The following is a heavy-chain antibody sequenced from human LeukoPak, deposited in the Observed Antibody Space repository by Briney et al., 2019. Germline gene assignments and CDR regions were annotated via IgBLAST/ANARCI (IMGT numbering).Heavy chain of an antibody. CDR1: GGTFSSYA. Sequence: SVKVSCKASGGTFSSYAISWVRQAPGQGLEWMGRIIPILGVANYAQKFQGRVTITADKSTSTAYMELSSLRSEDTAVYYCARTSVTRYNWFDPWGQGTLVTVSS. CDR2: IIPILGVA. CDR3: ARTSVTRYNWFDP. D-gene: IGHD3-10*01. V-gene: IGHV1-69*04. J-gene: IGHJ5*02.